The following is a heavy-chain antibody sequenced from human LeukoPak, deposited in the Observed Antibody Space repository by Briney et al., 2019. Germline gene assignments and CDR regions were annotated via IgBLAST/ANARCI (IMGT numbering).Heavy chain of an antibody. CDR1: GYTFTSYG. V-gene: IGHV1-18*01. CDR3: ARGNYYDSSGYYKLTSDAFDI. D-gene: IGHD3-22*01. CDR2: ISAYNGNT. J-gene: IGHJ3*02. Sequence: ASVKVSCKASGYTFTSYGISWVRQAPGQGLEWMGWISAYNGNTNYAQKLQGRVTMTTDTSTSTAYMELRSLRSDDTAVYYCARGNYYDSSGYYKLTSDAFDIWGQGTMVTVSS.